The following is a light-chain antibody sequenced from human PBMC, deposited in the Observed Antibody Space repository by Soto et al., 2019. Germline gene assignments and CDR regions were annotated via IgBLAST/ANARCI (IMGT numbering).Light chain of an antibody. CDR1: PSISSW. CDR2: DAS. V-gene: IGKV1-5*01. Sequence: DIQMTQSPSTLSASVGDRVTITCRASPSISSWLAWYQQKPGKAPKLLIYDASSLESGVPSRFSGSGSGTEFTLTISSLQPDDFATYYCQRYNSYSYTCGQGTKLEIK. CDR3: QRYNSYSYT. J-gene: IGKJ2*01.